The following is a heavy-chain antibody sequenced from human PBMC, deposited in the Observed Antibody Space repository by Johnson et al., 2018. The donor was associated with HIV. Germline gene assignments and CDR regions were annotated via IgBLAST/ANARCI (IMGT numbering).Heavy chain of an antibody. V-gene: IGHV3-11*04. CDR2: ISSSGSTI. D-gene: IGHD3-22*01. Sequence: LEWVSYISSSGSTIYYADSVKGRFTISRDNAKNSLYLQMNSLRAEDTAVYYCAREGDSSGAGAFDIWGQGTVVTVSS. CDR3: AREGDSSGAGAFDI. J-gene: IGHJ3*02.